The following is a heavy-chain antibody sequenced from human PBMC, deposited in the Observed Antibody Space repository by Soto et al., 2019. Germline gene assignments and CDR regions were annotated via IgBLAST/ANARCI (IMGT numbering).Heavy chain of an antibody. Sequence: XTLSLACTDSGGSLTSSSHFWGWVRQPPGKGLEWIGTIYFTGNTYYTPSLKSRLTMSIDTSKNEFSLRLNSVTAADTPVYYCEGQTFTIAAASYGRSNWFDPWGPGNMVTGSS. V-gene: IGHV4-39*01. CDR1: GGSLTSSSHF. CDR2: IYFTGNT. J-gene: IGHJ5*02. CDR3: EGQTFTIAAASYGRSNWFDP. D-gene: IGHD6-25*01.